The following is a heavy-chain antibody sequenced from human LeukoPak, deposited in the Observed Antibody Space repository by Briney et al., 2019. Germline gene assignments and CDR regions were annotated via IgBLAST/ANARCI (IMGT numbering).Heavy chain of an antibody. Sequence: SATLSLTCTVSGGSISSYYWSWIRQPPGKGLEWIGYIYYSGSTNYNPSLKSRVTISVDTSKNQFSLKLSSVTAADTAVYYCARIGPYYDFWSGYYTGHWFDPWGQGTLVTVSS. D-gene: IGHD3-3*01. CDR1: GGSISSYY. J-gene: IGHJ5*02. CDR2: IYYSGST. V-gene: IGHV4-59*08. CDR3: ARIGPYYDFWSGYYTGHWFDP.